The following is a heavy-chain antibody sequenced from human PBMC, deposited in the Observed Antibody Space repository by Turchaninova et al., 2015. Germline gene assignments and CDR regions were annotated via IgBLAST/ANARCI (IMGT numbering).Heavy chain of an antibody. D-gene: IGHD4-23*01. CDR2: INHSGST. CDR1: GGSCSGYD. Sequence: QSQPQQWXXXLLXXSAHXSSTXPXYGGSCSGYDWSWIRHPPGKGREWIGEINHSGSTNYNPSLKSRVTISVDTSKNQFSLKLSSVTAADTAVYYCARGLRWVARLSWGYWGQGTLVTVSS. J-gene: IGHJ4*02. V-gene: IGHV4-34*01. CDR3: ARGLRWVARLSWGY.